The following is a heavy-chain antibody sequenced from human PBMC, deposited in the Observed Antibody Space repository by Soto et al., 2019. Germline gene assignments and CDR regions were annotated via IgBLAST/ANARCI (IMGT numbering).Heavy chain of an antibody. CDR2: IDTGSKST. Sequence: GGSLRLSCAASGFRFSAYPMNWVRQAPGKGLEWVSVIDTGSKSTYYADSVKGRFTISRDDSRNTLYLQMNSLRAEDTAVYFCAKSAVYDSLAVSNAWGQGTLVTVSS. CDR1: GFRFSAYP. J-gene: IGHJ5*02. D-gene: IGHD3-9*01. CDR3: AKSAVYDSLAVSNA. V-gene: IGHV3-23*03.